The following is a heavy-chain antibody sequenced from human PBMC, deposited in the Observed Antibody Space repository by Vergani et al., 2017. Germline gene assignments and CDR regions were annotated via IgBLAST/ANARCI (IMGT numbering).Heavy chain of an antibody. CDR3: ARTIVGATPLFDY. Sequence: QVQLVQSGAEVKKPGASVKVSCKASGYTFTGYYMHWVRQAPGQGLEWMGWINPNSGGTNYNPSLKSRVTISVDTSKNQFSLKLSSVTAADTAVYYCARTIVGATPLFDYWGQGTLVTVSS. J-gene: IGHJ4*02. CDR1: GYTFTGYY. D-gene: IGHD1-26*01. CDR2: INPNSGGT. V-gene: IGHV1-2*02.